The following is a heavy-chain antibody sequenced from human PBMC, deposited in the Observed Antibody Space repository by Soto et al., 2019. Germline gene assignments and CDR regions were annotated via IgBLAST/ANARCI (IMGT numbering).Heavy chain of an antibody. Sequence: GESLKISCQGSGYIFSNYWISWVRQMPGKGLEWMGRIDPSDSYSNYSPSLEGHVTISVDKSTNTAYLQWSSLEASDTAMYYCARPGSAVVTSIFDAFDIWGQGTMVTVSS. CDR3: ARPGSAVVTSIFDAFDI. CDR1: GYIFSNYW. D-gene: IGHD2-21*02. J-gene: IGHJ3*02. V-gene: IGHV5-10-1*01. CDR2: IDPSDSYS.